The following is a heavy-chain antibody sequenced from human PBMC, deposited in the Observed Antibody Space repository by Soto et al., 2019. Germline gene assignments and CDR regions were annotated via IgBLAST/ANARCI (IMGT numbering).Heavy chain of an antibody. V-gene: IGHV1-3*01. Sequence: QVQLVQSGAEVMRPGASVKVSCKASGYTFTSYAVHWVRQAPGQGLEWMGWINAANVNTEYFERFRGRVTITRDISASTVHMELTGLTSEDTAVYYCARRFMSAGWLDPWGQGTLVTVSS. CDR2: INAANVNT. CDR3: ARRFMSAGWLDP. D-gene: IGHD3-10*01. CDR1: GYTFTSYA. J-gene: IGHJ5*02.